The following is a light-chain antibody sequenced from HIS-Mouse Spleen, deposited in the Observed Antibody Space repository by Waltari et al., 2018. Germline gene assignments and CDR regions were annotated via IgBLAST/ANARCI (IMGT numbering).Light chain of an antibody. Sequence: SYELTQPPSVAVSPGQKARITCPGDALPKKYSYWYPQKAGQAPVLVIYEDSKRPSGIPERFSGSSSGTMATLTISGAQVEDEADYYCYSTDSSGNHRVFGGGTKLTVL. V-gene: IGLV3-10*01. J-gene: IGLJ2*01. CDR3: YSTDSSGNHRV. CDR2: EDS. CDR1: ALPKKY.